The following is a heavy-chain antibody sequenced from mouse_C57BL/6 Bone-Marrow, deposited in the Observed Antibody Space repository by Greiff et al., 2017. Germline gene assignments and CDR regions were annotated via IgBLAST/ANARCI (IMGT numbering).Heavy chain of an antibody. D-gene: IGHD2-5*01. CDR2: IYPGSGST. CDR3: ARAYYSNYWYFDV. Sequence: VQLQQPGAELVKPGASVKMSCKASGYTFTSYWITWVKQRPGQGLEWIGDIYPGSGSTNYNEKFKSKASLTVDTSSSTAYMQLSSLTSEDSAVYYCARAYYSNYWYFDVWGTGTTVTVSS. CDR1: GYTFTSYW. J-gene: IGHJ1*03. V-gene: IGHV1-55*01.